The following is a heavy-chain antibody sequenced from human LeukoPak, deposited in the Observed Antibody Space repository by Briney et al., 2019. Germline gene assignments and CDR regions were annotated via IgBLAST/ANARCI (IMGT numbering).Heavy chain of an antibody. CDR2: ISQNGDS. Sequence: SETLSLTCGVSGGSLSFYYWSWIRQSPGKGLEWIAEISQNGDSNYNMSLKSRVTISLDKSKNQFSLKLSSVTAADTAVYYCARRQNRFWGYFDWLPLFDHWGQGTLITVSS. V-gene: IGHV4-34*01. J-gene: IGHJ4*02. CDR1: GGSLSFYY. D-gene: IGHD3-9*01. CDR3: ARRQNRFWGYFDWLPLFDH.